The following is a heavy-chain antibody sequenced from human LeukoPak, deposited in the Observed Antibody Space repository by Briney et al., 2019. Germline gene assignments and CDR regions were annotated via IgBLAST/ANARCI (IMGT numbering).Heavy chain of an antibody. D-gene: IGHD1-26*01. CDR1: GYTLTELS. Sequence: ASVKVSCKVSGYTLTELSMHWVRQAPGKGLEWMGGFDPEDGETIYAQKFQGRVTMTEDTSTDTAYMELSSLRAEDTAVYYCARAPSPGATTGFDYWGQGTLVTVSS. V-gene: IGHV1-24*01. J-gene: IGHJ4*02. CDR3: ARAPSPGATTGFDY. CDR2: FDPEDGET.